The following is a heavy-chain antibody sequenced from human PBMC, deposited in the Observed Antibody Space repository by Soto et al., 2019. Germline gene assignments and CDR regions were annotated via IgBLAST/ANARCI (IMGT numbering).Heavy chain of an antibody. CDR3: ARERFEGDCSSTSCYRRLDP. D-gene: IGHD2-2*01. CDR2: TIPIFGTA. CDR1: GGTFSSYA. J-gene: IGHJ5*02. Sequence: SVKVSCKASGGTFSSYAISWVRQAPGQGLEWMGGTIPIFGTANYAQKFQGRVTITADESTSTAYMELSSLRSEDTAVYYCARERFEGDCSSTSCYRRLDPWGQGTLVTVSS. V-gene: IGHV1-69*13.